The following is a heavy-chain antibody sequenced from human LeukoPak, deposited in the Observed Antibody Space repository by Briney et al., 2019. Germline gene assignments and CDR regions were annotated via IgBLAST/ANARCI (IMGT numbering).Heavy chain of an antibody. CDR2: ISAYNGNT. CDR3: ARVYDSSGYYLHYFDY. J-gene: IGHJ4*02. V-gene: IGHV1-18*01. D-gene: IGHD3-22*01. CDR1: GYTFTSYG. Sequence: APMKVSCKASGYTFTSYGISWVRQAPGQGLEWMGRISAYNGNTNYAQKLQGRVTVTTDTSTSTAYMELRSLRSDDTAVYYCARVYDSSGYYLHYFDYWGQGTLVTVSS.